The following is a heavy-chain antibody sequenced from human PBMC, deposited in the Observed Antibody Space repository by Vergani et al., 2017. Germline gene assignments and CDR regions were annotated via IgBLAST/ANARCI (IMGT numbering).Heavy chain of an antibody. CDR1: GFTFSSYW. Sequence: EVQLVESGGGLVQPGGSLRLSCAASGFTFSSYWMSWVRQAPGKGLEWVANIKQDGSEKYYVDSVKGRFTISRDNAKNSLYLQMNSLRAEDTAVYYCARDLYLYGGYGWFDPWGQGTLVTVSS. J-gene: IGHJ5*02. CDR2: IKQDGSEK. V-gene: IGHV3-7*01. D-gene: IGHD2-15*01. CDR3: ARDLYLYGGYGWFDP.